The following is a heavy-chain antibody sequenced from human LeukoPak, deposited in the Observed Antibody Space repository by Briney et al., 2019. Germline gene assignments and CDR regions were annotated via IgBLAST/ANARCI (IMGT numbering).Heavy chain of an antibody. CDR1: GGSISSYY. CDR2: IYYSGST. Sequence: SETLSLTCTVSGGSISSYYWSWIRQPPGKGLEWIGYIYYSGSTNYNPSLKSRVTISVDTSKNQFSLKLSSVTAADTAVYYCARRSDHFGSENYYYFDYWGQGTLVTVSS. D-gene: IGHD3-10*01. V-gene: IGHV4-59*01. CDR3: ARRSDHFGSENYYYFDY. J-gene: IGHJ4*02.